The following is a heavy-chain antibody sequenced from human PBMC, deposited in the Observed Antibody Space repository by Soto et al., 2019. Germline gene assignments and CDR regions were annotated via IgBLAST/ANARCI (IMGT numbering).Heavy chain of an antibody. Sequence: ASVKVSCKASGYTFTSYYMHWVRQAPGQGLEWMGIINPSGGSTSYAQKFQSRVTMTRDTSTSTVYMELSSLRSEDTAVYYCARGMYYYDSSGYLFDYWGQGTLVTVSS. V-gene: IGHV1-46*01. CDR3: ARGMYYYDSSGYLFDY. CDR1: GYTFTSYY. D-gene: IGHD3-22*01. CDR2: INPSGGST. J-gene: IGHJ4*02.